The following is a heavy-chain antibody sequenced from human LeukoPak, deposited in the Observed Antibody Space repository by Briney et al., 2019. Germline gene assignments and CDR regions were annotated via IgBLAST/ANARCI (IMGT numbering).Heavy chain of an antibody. V-gene: IGHV4-59*01. CDR2: IYYSGST. J-gene: IGHJ6*03. CDR1: GGSISSYY. D-gene: IGHD2-2*01. CDR3: ARATVCSSTSCPIYYYYMDV. Sequence: PSETLSLTCTVSGGSISSYYWSWIRQPPGKGLEWIGYIYYSGSTNYNPSLKSRVTISVDTSKNQFSLKLSSVTAADTAVYYCARATVCSSTSCPIYYYYMDVWGKGTTVTVSS.